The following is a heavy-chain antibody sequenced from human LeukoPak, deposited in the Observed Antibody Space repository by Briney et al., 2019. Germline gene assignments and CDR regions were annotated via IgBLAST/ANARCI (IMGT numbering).Heavy chain of an antibody. CDR3: ARGGDILTATNWFDP. D-gene: IGHD3-9*01. CDR2: IIPIFGTA. CDR1: GGTFSSYA. Sequence: GASVKVSCKASGGTFSSYAISWVRQAPGQGLEWMGGIIPIFGTANYAQKFQGRVTITADKSTSTAYMELSSLRSEDTAVYYCARGGDILTATNWFDPWGQGTLVTVSS. J-gene: IGHJ5*02. V-gene: IGHV1-69*06.